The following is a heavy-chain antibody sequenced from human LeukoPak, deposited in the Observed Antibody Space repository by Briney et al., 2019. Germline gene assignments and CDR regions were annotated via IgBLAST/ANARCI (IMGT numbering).Heavy chain of an antibody. D-gene: IGHD1-26*01. CDR2: IYTSGST. CDR3: ARDRTSGIFDP. V-gene: IGHV4-4*07. J-gene: IGHJ5*02. Sequence: PSETLSLTCTVSGGSISSYYWSWIRQPAGKGLECIGRIYTSGSTNYNPSLKSRVTISVDKSKNQFSLKLSSVTAADTAVYYCARDRTSGIFDPCGQGTLVTVSS. CDR1: GGSISSYY.